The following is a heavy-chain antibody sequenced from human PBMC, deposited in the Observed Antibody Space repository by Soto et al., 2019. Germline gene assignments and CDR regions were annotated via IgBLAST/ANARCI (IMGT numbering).Heavy chain of an antibody. CDR2: TYYRSKWYN. Sequence: PSQTLSLTCAISGDSFSSNSAAWNWIRQSPSRGLEWLGRTYYRSKWYNDYAVSVKSRITINPDTSKNQFSLQLNSVTPEDTAVYYCAREPDSSGWIPGFNYWGQGTLVTVSS. D-gene: IGHD6-19*01. V-gene: IGHV6-1*01. J-gene: IGHJ4*02. CDR1: GDSFSSNSAA. CDR3: AREPDSSGWIPGFNY.